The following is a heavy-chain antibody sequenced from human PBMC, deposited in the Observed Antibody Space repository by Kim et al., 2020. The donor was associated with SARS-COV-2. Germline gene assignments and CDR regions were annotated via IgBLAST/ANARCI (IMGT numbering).Heavy chain of an antibody. CDR1: GFTFSSYW. V-gene: IGHV3-74*01. J-gene: IGHJ6*02. CDR3: AMRLYSYYYGMDV. Sequence: GGSLRLSCAASGFTFSSYWLHWVRQAPGKGLEWGSRINSDGTGANYADSVTGRFTISRDNAKNTLYQHMNSLRAEDTAVYYCAMRLYSYYYGMDVRGQGTTVTVSS. D-gene: IGHD6-25*01. CDR2: INSDGTGA.